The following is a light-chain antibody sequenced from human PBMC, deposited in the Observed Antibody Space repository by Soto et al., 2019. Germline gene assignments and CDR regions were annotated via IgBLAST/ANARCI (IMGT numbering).Light chain of an antibody. CDR1: QSVSSSY. V-gene: IGKV3-20*01. CDR2: GAS. J-gene: IGKJ1*01. Sequence: EIVLTQSPGTLSLSPGERATLSCRASQSVSSSYLAWYQQKPGQSHRLLIYGASRMVTGIPSRFSGSGSGTDFTLTISRLEPEDFAVYYCQQYGISPTFGQGTKVEIK. CDR3: QQYGISPT.